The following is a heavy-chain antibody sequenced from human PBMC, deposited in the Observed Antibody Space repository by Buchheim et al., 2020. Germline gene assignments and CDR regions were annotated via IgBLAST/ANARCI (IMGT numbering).Heavy chain of an antibody. V-gene: IGHV3-30-3*01. D-gene: IGHD6-19*01. CDR1: GFTFSSYA. Sequence: QVQLVESGGGVVQPGRSLRLSCAASGFTFSSYAMHWVRQAPGKGLEWVAVISYDGSNKYYADSVKGRFTISRDNSKNTLYLQMNSLRAEDTAVYYCARTVLGSGWYRFRNYYYGMDVWGQGTT. CDR2: ISYDGSNK. CDR3: ARTVLGSGWYRFRNYYYGMDV. J-gene: IGHJ6*02.